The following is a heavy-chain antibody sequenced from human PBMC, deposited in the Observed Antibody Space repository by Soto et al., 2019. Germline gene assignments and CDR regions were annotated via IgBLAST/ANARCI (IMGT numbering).Heavy chain of an antibody. V-gene: IGHV3-23*01. J-gene: IGHJ4*02. CDR1: GFTFSSYA. Sequence: GGSLRLSCAASGFTFSSYAMSWVRQAPGKGLEWVSAISGSGGSTYYADSVKSRFTISRDNSKNTLYLQMNSLRAEDTAVYYCAKDYKVTPELPGGYWGQGTLVTVSS. CDR3: AKDYKVTPELPGGY. D-gene: IGHD2-15*01. CDR2: ISGSGGST.